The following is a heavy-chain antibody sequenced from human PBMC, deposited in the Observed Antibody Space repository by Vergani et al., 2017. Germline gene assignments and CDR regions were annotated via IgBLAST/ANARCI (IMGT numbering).Heavy chain of an antibody. CDR1: GFTFSGYA. V-gene: IGHV3-73*01. D-gene: IGHD2-15*01. Sequence: EVQLVESGGGLVQPGGSLKLSCAASGFTFSGYAMHWVRQASGKGLEWVGRIRSKANSYATAYAASVKGRFTISRDDSKNTAYLQMNSLKTEDTAVYYCTRRLGYWSGGSCYGYYGMDVWGQGTTVTVSS. CDR3: TRRLGYWSGGSCYGYYGMDV. J-gene: IGHJ6*02. CDR2: IRSKANSYAT.